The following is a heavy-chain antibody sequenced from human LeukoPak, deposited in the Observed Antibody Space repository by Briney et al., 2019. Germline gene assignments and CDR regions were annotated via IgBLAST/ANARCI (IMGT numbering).Heavy chain of an antibody. CDR3: ARIPIRDILTGYLD. V-gene: IGHV4-39*01. CDR2: IYYSGST. D-gene: IGHD3-9*01. J-gene: IGHJ4*02. Sequence: SETLSLTCTVSGGSISSSSYYWGWIRQPPGKGLEWIGSIYYSGSTYYNPSLKSRVTISVDTSKNQFSLKLSSVTAADTAVYYCARIPIRDILTGYLDWGQGTLVTVSS. CDR1: GGSISSSSYY.